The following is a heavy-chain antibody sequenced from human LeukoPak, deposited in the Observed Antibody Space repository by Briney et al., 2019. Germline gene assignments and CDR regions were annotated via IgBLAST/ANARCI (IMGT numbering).Heavy chain of an antibody. Sequence: ASVKVSCKASGYTFTGYYMHWVRQAPGQGLEGMGWINPNSGGTNYARKFQGRVTMTRDTSISTAYMELSRLRSDDTAVYYCARDWAFSSGSLDHWGQGTLVTVSS. J-gene: IGHJ4*02. CDR1: GYTFTGYY. V-gene: IGHV1-2*02. CDR3: ARDWAFSSGSLDH. CDR2: INPNSGGT. D-gene: IGHD6-19*01.